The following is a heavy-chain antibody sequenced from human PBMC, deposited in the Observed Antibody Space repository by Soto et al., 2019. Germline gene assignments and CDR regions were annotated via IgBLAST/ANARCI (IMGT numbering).Heavy chain of an antibody. Sequence: PSQTLSLTCSVSDGSISSYYWGCIRQPPGKGLEWIGYISYTGSTDYSPSLKSRVTISVDTSKNQFSLKVRSVTAADTAIYFCARHYPIGNNWNYFDYWGRGTPVTVLL. V-gene: IGHV4-59*08. D-gene: IGHD1-1*01. CDR1: DGSISSYY. J-gene: IGHJ4*02. CDR2: ISYTGST. CDR3: ARHYPIGNNWNYFDY.